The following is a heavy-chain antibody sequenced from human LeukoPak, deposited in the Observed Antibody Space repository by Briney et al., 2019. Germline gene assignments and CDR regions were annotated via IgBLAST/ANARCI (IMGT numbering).Heavy chain of an antibody. CDR3: AKGARWELPLDY. CDR2: ISSDGSST. Sequence: PGGSLRLSCAASGFTFSSYWMHWVRQAPGKGLVWVSRISSDGSSTNYAGSVKGRFTISRDNSMDTLYLQMNSLRADDTAVYYCAKGARWELPLDYWGQGTLVTVSS. J-gene: IGHJ4*02. D-gene: IGHD1-26*01. V-gene: IGHV3-74*01. CDR1: GFTFSSYW.